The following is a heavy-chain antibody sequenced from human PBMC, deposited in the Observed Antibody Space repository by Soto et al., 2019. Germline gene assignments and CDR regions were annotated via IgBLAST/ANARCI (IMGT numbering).Heavy chain of an antibody. CDR3: ARDDAFQNENGFDI. D-gene: IGHD1-1*01. Sequence: QVQLVESGGGVVKPGRSLRLSCAAPGFTFSKYGFNWVRQAPGKGLEWGAVIVNDGSEKYHADSVEGRFTISRDNSKDTLFLQMNSLRAEDTAVYYCARDDAFQNENGFDIWGQGTMVTVSS. J-gene: IGHJ3*02. V-gene: IGHV3-33*01. CDR1: GFTFSKYG. CDR2: IVNDGSEK.